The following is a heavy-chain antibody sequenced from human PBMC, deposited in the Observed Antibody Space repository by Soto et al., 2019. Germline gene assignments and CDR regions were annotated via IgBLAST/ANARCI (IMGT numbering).Heavy chain of an antibody. CDR2: ISGSGGST. J-gene: IGHJ4*02. CDR1: GFTFSSYA. V-gene: IGHV3-23*01. CDR3: AKDPSGRVVVVVAARNPGFDY. Sequence: GGSLRLSCAASGFTFSSYAMSWVRQAPGKGLEWVSAISGSGGSTYYADSVKGRFTISRDNSKNTLYLQMNSLRAEDTAVYYCAKDPSGRVVVVVAARNPGFDYWGQGTLVTVSS. D-gene: IGHD2-15*01.